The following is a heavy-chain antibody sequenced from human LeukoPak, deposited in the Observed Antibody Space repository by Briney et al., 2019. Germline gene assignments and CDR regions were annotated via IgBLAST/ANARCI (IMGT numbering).Heavy chain of an antibody. CDR2: ISAYNGNT. CDR3: AREPLRGDSYAEYFQH. CDR1: GGTFSSYA. V-gene: IGHV1-18*01. Sequence: ASVKVSCKASGGTFSSYAISWVRQAPGQGLEWMGWISAYNGNTNYAQRLQGRVTMTTDTSTSTAYMELRSLRPDDTAVYYCAREPLRGDSYAEYFQHWGQGTLVTVSS. J-gene: IGHJ1*01. D-gene: IGHD2-15*01.